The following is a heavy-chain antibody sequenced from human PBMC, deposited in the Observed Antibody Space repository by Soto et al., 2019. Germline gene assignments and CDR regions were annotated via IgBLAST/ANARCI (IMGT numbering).Heavy chain of an antibody. CDR3: AKAGYAIFGVVPKYYYMDV. D-gene: IGHD3-3*01. CDR2: ISGSGGST. Sequence: GGSLRLSCAASGFTFSSYAMSWVRQAPGKGLEWVSAISGSGGSTYYADSVKGRFTISRDNSKNTLYLQMNSLRAEDTAVYYCAKAGYAIFGVVPKYYYMDVWGKGTTVTVSS. V-gene: IGHV3-23*01. J-gene: IGHJ6*03. CDR1: GFTFSSYA.